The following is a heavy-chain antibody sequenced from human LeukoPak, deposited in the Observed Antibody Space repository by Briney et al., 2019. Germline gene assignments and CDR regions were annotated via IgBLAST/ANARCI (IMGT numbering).Heavy chain of an antibody. CDR3: ARIAPYYGDNWFDP. J-gene: IGHJ5*02. D-gene: IGHD4-17*01. CDR1: GDSICSYY. CDR2: IYYSGSA. Sequence: SETLSLTCTVSGDSICSYYWSWIRQPPGKGLEWIGYIYYSGSASYNPSLKSRVTISVDTSKNQFSLKLSSVTAADTAVYYCARIAPYYGDNWFDPWGQGTLVTVSS. V-gene: IGHV4-59*01.